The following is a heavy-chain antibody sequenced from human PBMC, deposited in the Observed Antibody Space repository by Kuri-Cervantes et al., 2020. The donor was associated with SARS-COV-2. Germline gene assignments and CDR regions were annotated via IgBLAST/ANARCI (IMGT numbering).Heavy chain of an antibody. D-gene: IGHD2-15*01. V-gene: IGHV3-23*01. CDR1: GFTFSTYA. J-gene: IGHJ4*02. Sequence: GGSLRLSCAASGFTFSTYAMTWVRQAPGKGLEGVSAISGSGGSTYYADSVQGRFTISRDNSKNTLYLQMNSLRAEDTAVYYCAKWDVIVVVAAPELHYWGQGTLVTVSS. CDR3: AKWDVIVVVAAPELHY. CDR2: ISGSGGST.